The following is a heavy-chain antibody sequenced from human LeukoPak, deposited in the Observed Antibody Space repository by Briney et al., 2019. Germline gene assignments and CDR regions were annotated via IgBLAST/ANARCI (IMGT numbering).Heavy chain of an antibody. V-gene: IGHV4-39*01. CDR3: AQGGATVTTWFDP. Sequence: MPSETLSLTCTVSGDSISRSNNYWGWIRQSPGKGLEWIGSIYYSGSTHYNPSLKSRVTISVDTSKNQFSLKLRSVAAADTAVYYCAQGGATVTTWFDPWGQGTLVTVSS. CDR1: GDSISRSNNY. CDR2: IYYSGST. J-gene: IGHJ5*02. D-gene: IGHD4-17*01.